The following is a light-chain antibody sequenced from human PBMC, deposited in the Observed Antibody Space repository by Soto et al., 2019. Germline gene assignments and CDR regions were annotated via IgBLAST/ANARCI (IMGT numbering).Light chain of an antibody. CDR2: GAS. CDR1: QSVSSK. Sequence: EIVMTQSPATLSASPGERATLSCRASQSVSSKLAWYQQKPGQAPRLLIHGASTRATGIPARFSGSGSGTDFTLTISSLQSEDFAVYYCQQYSSWPPYTFGQGTKLEIK. J-gene: IGKJ2*01. CDR3: QQYSSWPPYT. V-gene: IGKV3-15*01.